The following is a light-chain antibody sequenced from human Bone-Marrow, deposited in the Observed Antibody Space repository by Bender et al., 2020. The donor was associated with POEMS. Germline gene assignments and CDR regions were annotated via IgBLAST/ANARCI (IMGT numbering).Light chain of an antibody. CDR3: ASYTSANAGI. V-gene: IGLV2-14*03. CDR2: DVH. J-gene: IGLJ1*01. CDR1: SSDIGGYDY. Sequence: QSALTQPASVSVSPGQSITISCTGTSSDIGGYDYVSWYQLHPGKAPKLMIYDVHERPSGVPDRISGSKSGNTAYLTVSGLQAEDEAVYFCASYTSANAGIFGTGTRVTVL.